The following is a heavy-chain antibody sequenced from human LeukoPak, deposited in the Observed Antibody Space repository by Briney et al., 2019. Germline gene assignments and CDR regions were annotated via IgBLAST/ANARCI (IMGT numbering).Heavy chain of an antibody. J-gene: IGHJ6*03. D-gene: IGHD3-3*01. Sequence: ASVKVSCKASGYTFTDNHLHWVRQAPGQGLEWMGWINPNSGGTNYAQKFQGRVTITRDTSASTAYMELSSLRSEDMAVYYCARARYETRIWPKSRYDYYHYMDVWGKGTTVTVSS. CDR2: INPNSGGT. CDR1: GYTFTDNH. CDR3: ARARYETRIWPKSRYDYYHYMDV. V-gene: IGHV1-2*02.